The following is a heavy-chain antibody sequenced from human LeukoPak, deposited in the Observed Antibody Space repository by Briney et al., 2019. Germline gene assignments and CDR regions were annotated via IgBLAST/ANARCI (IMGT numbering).Heavy chain of an antibody. D-gene: IGHD1-1*01. J-gene: IGHJ3*02. CDR2: MNPNSGNT. CDR1: GYTFTSYD. CDR3: AKGLVGNAPDAFDI. V-gene: IGHV1-8*03. Sequence: ASVKVSCKASGYTFTSYDINWVRQATGQGLEWMGWMNPNSGNTGYAQKFQGRVTITRNTSISTAYMELSSLRSEDTAVYYCAKGLVGNAPDAFDIWGQGTMVTVSS.